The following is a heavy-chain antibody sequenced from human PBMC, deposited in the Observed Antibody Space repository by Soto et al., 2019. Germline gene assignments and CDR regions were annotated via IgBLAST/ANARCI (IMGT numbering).Heavy chain of an antibody. CDR1: GGSISSGGYY. CDR2: IYYSGST. CDR3: ARRSQGQIVVVTAKGGAFDI. Sequence: QVQLQESGPGLVKPSQTLSLTCTVSGGSISSGGYYWSWIRQHPGKGLEWIGYIYYSGSTYYNPSLKSRVTISVDTSKNQFSLKLSSVTAADTAVYYCARRSQGQIVVVTAKGGAFDICGQVTMVTVSS. V-gene: IGHV4-31*03. J-gene: IGHJ3*02. D-gene: IGHD2-21*02.